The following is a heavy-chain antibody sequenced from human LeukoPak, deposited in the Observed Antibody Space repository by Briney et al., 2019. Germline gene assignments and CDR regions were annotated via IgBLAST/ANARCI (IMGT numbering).Heavy chain of an antibody. CDR3: ARRQSHYGSGSSYALDH. CDR2: INPTGGST. D-gene: IGHD3-10*01. Sequence: GASVKVSCKASGYTFTNFYMHWVRQAPGQGLEWMGIINPTGGSTTYAQKFQGRVTLTRDTSTSTVYMEVDSLRSEDTAVYYCARRQSHYGSGSSYALDHWGQGTLVTVSS. CDR1: GYTFTNFY. V-gene: IGHV1-46*01. J-gene: IGHJ4*02.